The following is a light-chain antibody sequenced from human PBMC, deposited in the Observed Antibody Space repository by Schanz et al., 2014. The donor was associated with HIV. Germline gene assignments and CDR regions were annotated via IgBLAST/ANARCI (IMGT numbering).Light chain of an antibody. CDR3: QQYNSYSPVYT. V-gene: IGKV1-5*03. CDR2: KAS. Sequence: DIQMTQSPSSLSASVGDRVTITCRASQGISNYLAWYQQKPGKAPKLLIYKASNLESGVPSRFSGSGSGTEFTLTITNLQPEDSATYYCQQYNSYSPVYTFGQGTKVEIK. CDR1: QGISNY. J-gene: IGKJ2*01.